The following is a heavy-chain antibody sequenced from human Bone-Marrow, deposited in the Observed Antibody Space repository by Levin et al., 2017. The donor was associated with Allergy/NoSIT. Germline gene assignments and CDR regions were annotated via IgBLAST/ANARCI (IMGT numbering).Heavy chain of an antibody. CDR1: GGSISSYY. J-gene: IGHJ4*02. CDR3: ARGDRGYDLPGY. V-gene: IGHV4-59*01. CDR2: IYYSGST. Sequence: PGGSLRLSCTVSGGSISSYYWSWIRQPPGKGLEWIGYIYYSGSTNYNPSLKSRVTISVDTSKNQFSLKLSSVTAADTAVYYCARGDRGYDLPGYWGQGTLVTVSS. D-gene: IGHD5-12*01.